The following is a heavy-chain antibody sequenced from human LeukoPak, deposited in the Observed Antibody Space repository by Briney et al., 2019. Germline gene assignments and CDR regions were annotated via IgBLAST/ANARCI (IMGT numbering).Heavy chain of an antibody. CDR2: IKQEGSEK. J-gene: IGHJ4*02. D-gene: IGHD6-19*01. CDR1: GFTFSDYS. V-gene: IGHV3-7*01. CDR3: AGGSGWLIDY. Sequence: GGSLRLSCAASGFTFSDYSMNWVRQAPGKGLEWVANIKQEGSEKYYVDSVKGRFTISRDNAKNSLYLQMDSLRAEDTAVYYCAGGSGWLIDYWGQGTLVTVSS.